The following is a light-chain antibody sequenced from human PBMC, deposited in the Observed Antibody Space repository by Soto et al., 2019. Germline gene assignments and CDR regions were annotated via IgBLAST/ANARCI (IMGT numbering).Light chain of an antibody. CDR2: DVN. Sequence: QSALTQPASVSGSPGQSIAISCTGSSSDIGAYNYVSWYQHHPGKAPKLIIYDVNNRPSGAPDRFSGSTSGNTASLTISGLQAEDETDYFCSLYSSNGSLIFGPGTKLTVL. CDR1: SSDIGAYNY. J-gene: IGLJ1*01. CDR3: SLYSSNGSLI. V-gene: IGLV2-14*01.